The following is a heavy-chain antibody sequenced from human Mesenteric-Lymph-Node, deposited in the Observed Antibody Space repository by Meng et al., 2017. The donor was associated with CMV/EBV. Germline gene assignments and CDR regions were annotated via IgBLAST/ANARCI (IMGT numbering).Heavy chain of an antibody. CDR2: IYSSGST. D-gene: IGHD2-2*01. V-gene: IGHV4-61*01. CDR1: VSSGSYY. Sequence: VSSGSYYWSWLRQPPGKGLEWIGYIYSSGSTNYNPSLKGRVTISLDTSKNQLSLKLSSVTAADTAVYFCARDYSCSSTSCYQGIDPWGQGALVTVSS. J-gene: IGHJ5*02. CDR3: ARDYSCSSTSCYQGIDP.